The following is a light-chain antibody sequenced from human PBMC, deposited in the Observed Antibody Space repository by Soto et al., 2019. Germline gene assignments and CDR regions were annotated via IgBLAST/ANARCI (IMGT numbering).Light chain of an antibody. Sequence: QSVLTQPPSASGTPGQRVTISCSGSSSNIGNTYVNWYQQFPGTAPKLLIFSNDHRPSGVPDRFSGSKSGTSAYLAISGLRSEYEADYYCAAWDDSLRGHWAFGGGTKLTVL. CDR2: SND. J-gene: IGLJ3*02. CDR3: AAWDDSLRGHWA. V-gene: IGLV1-47*02. CDR1: SSNIGNTY.